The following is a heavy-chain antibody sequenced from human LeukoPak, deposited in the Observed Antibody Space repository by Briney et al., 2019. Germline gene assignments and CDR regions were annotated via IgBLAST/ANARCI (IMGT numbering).Heavy chain of an antibody. CDR3: ARDLEAVTPGYGMDV. V-gene: IGHV4-39*07. CDR2: IYYSGST. CDR1: GGSISSSSTY. D-gene: IGHD4-11*01. Sequence: PSETLSLTCTVSGGSISSSSTYWGWIRQPPGKGLEWIGSIYYSGSTNYNPSLKSRVTISVDTSKNQFSLKLSSVTAADTAVYYCARDLEAVTPGYGMDVWGQGTTVTVSS. J-gene: IGHJ6*02.